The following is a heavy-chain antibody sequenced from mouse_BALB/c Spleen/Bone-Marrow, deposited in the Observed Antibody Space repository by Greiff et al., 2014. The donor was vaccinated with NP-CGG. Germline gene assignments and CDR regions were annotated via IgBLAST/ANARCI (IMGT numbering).Heavy chain of an antibody. CDR1: DYTFTSYW. CDR3: ARYWDAY. V-gene: IGHV1-7*01. CDR2: IDPRTANT. D-gene: IGHD4-1*01. Sequence: QVQLQQSGAELAKPGASVKMSCKASDYTFTSYWIHWVKQRPGQGLERIGYIDPRTANTEYSQKFKDKSTLTADKSSSTAYMQLSSLASEDSAVYYCARYWDAYWGQGTLVTVSA. J-gene: IGHJ3*01.